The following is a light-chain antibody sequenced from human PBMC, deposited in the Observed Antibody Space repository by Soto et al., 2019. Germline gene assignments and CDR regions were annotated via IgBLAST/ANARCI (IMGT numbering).Light chain of an antibody. CDR1: SSDAGGYNY. CDR2: AVS. J-gene: IGLJ1*01. CDR3: CSYAGSPRYV. V-gene: IGLV2-11*01. Sequence: QSALTQPRSVSGSPGQSVTISCTGTSSDAGGYNYVSWYQQHPGKAPKVMIYAVSELPSGVPDRFSGTKSGNTASLTISGLQAEDEADYYCCSYAGSPRYVLGTGTKVTGL.